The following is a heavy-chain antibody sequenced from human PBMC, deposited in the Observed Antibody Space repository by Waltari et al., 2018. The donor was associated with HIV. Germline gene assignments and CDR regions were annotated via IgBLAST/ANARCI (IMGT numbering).Heavy chain of an antibody. V-gene: IGHV1-3*04. CDR1: GYAFKGYV. Sequence: QVQLVQSGAEVKKPGASVNVSCKAYGYAFKGYVLHWVRQAPGHRPEWMGRINTNSDETKYAQKFQGRVTITRDTSASTVYMELSSLRSEDTAVYYCARVYGELWLNYFDYWGQGTLVTVSS. J-gene: IGHJ4*02. D-gene: IGHD3-16*01. CDR3: ARVYGELWLNYFDY. CDR2: INTNSDET.